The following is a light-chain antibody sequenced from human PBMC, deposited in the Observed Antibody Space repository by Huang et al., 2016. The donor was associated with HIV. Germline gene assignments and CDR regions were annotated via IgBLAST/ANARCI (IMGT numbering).Light chain of an antibody. CDR1: QSIGTW. V-gene: IGKV1-5*03. CDR3: QQSNSYPYT. Sequence: DIQTTQSPSTLSASVGDRVSITCRASQSIGTWLAWYQQIPGKAPKLLIYKVSSLEGGVPSRFNGTGSGTEFTLTINSLQPGDFATYYCQQSNSYPYTFGQGTKLEIK. CDR2: KVS. J-gene: IGKJ2*01.